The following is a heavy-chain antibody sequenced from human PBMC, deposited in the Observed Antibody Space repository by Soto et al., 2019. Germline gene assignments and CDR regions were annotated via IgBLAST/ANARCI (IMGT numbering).Heavy chain of an antibody. J-gene: IGHJ4*02. CDR2: IYWNDDK. V-gene: IGHV2-5*01. CDR1: GFALGTSGVG. CDR3: ALSYYYDSSGYYPTRDY. D-gene: IGHD3-22*01. Sequence: SCPTLVNPTQTLTLTCTFSGFALGTSGVGVGWIRQPPGKALEWLALIYWNDDKRYSPSLKSRLTITKDTSKNQVVLTMTNMNPVDTATYYCALSYYYDSSGYYPTRDYWGQGTLVTVSS.